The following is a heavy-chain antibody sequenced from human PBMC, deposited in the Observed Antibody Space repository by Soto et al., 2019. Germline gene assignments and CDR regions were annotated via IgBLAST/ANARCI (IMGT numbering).Heavy chain of an antibody. D-gene: IGHD1-26*01. CDR1: GYTFTSYA. J-gene: IGHJ4*02. V-gene: IGHV1-3*01. CDR3: ARERELNYFDY. Sequence: ASVKVSCKASGYTFTSYAMHWVRQAPGQRLEWMGWINAGNGNTKYSQKFQGRVTMTRDTSTSTVYMELSSLRSEDTAVYYCARERELNYFDYWGQGTLVTVSS. CDR2: INAGNGNT.